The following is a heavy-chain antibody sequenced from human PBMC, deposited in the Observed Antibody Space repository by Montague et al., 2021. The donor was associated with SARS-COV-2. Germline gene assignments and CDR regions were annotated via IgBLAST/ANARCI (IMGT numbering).Heavy chain of an antibody. CDR2: FYYSGST. CDR1: DGSLSSGGYY. V-gene: IGHV4-31*03. CDR3: ARDLGRTGYYYGLDV. Sequence: TLFLTCTVSDGSLSSGGYYWSWIRQLPGKGLEWLGYFYYSGSTYYNPSLKSRVFISADMSKNQFFLNLTSVTAADAAVYYCARDLGRTGYYYGLDVWGQGTTVTVSS. J-gene: IGHJ6*02. D-gene: IGHD3/OR15-3a*01.